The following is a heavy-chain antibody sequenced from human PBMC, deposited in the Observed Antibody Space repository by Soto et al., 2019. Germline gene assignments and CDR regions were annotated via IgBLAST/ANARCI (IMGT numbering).Heavy chain of an antibody. J-gene: IGHJ6*02. Sequence: PWETLSLTCTVSGGSISSYYWCWTRQPAGKGLEWIGRFYPTGKTNYNPSLQSRLTMSADTSRNQFSLNLTSVTAADTAVYYCARCGLDYGMDVWGQGTTVTVSS. CDR2: FYPTGKT. V-gene: IGHV4-4*07. D-gene: IGHD3-16*01. CDR3: ARCGLDYGMDV. CDR1: GGSISSYY.